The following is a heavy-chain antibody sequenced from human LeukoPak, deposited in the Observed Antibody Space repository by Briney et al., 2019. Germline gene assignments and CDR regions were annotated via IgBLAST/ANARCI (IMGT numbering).Heavy chain of an antibody. CDR1: GGSISSNSYY. CDR3: ARDLMTTGYFDY. J-gene: IGHJ4*02. CDR2: IYYSGST. D-gene: IGHD4-17*01. V-gene: IGHV4-39*07. Sequence: PSETPSLTCTVSGGSISSNSYYWGWIRQPPGEGLEWIGSIYYSGSTYYNPSLKSRVTISVDTSKNQFSLKLGSVTAADTAVYYCARDLMTTGYFDYWGQGTLVTVSS.